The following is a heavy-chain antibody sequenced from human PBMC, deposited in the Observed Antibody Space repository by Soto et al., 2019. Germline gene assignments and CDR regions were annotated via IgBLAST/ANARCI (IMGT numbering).Heavy chain of an antibody. Sequence: GGSLRLSCAASGFTFSSYAMSWVRQAPGKGLEWVSAISGSGGSTYYADSVKGRFTISRDNSKNTLYLQMNSLRAEDTAVYYCAKGYYAILTGYYMDYWGQGTLVTVSS. CDR2: ISGSGGST. CDR3: AKGYYAILTGYYMDY. V-gene: IGHV3-23*01. D-gene: IGHD3-9*01. CDR1: GFTFSSYA. J-gene: IGHJ4*02.